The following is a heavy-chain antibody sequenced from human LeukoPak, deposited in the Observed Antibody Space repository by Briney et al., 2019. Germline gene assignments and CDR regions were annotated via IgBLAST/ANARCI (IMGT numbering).Heavy chain of an antibody. V-gene: IGHV3-23*01. CDR3: ANRESTGILDC. J-gene: IGHJ4*02. D-gene: IGHD5-18*01. Sequence: GGSLILSCAASGFAFSIYAMSWVRQAPGKGLGWVSSISGSGGSTYDADSVKGRFTISRDNSKNTLYLQMNSLRAEDTAVYYCANRESTGILDCWGQGTLVTVSS. CDR1: GFAFSIYA. CDR2: ISGSGGST.